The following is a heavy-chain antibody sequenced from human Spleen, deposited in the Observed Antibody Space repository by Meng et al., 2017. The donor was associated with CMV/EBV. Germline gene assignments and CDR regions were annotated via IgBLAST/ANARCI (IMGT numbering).Heavy chain of an antibody. CDR1: GFTFSNYE. D-gene: IGHD5-12*01. V-gene: IGHV3-48*03. CDR2: ISSSGGTK. J-gene: IGHJ5*02. Sequence: GESLKISCAASGFTFSNYEMNWVRQAPGKGLEWVSHISSSGGTKYYADSVKGRFSISRDNAKNSLYLQMNSLRAEDAGVYYCAGDHGATRFDPWGQGTLVTVSS. CDR3: AGDHGATRFDP.